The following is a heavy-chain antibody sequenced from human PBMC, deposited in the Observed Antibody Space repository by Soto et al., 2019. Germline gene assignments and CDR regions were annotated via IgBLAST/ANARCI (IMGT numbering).Heavy chain of an antibody. D-gene: IGHD3-22*01. CDR1: GFTFSDYY. CDR3: ARDTGNYYDSSGSIDY. Sequence: GGSLRLSCAASGFTFSDYYMSWIRQGPGKGLEWVSYISSSGSTIYYADSVKGRFTISRDNAKNSLYLQMNSLRAEDTAVYYWARDTGNYYDSSGSIDYWGQGTLVTVSS. V-gene: IGHV3-11*01. J-gene: IGHJ4*02. CDR2: ISSSGSTI.